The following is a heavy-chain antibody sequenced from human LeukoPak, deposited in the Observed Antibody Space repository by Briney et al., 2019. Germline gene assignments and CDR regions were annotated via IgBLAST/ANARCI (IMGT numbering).Heavy chain of an antibody. CDR3: AKDFLRRDGYPGGFDY. J-gene: IGHJ4*02. CDR1: GFTFDDYA. D-gene: IGHD5-24*01. V-gene: IGHV3-9*01. CDR2: ISWNSGSI. Sequence: PGRSLRLSCAASGFTFDDYAMHWVRQAPGKGLEWVSGISWNSGSIGYADSVKGRFTISRDNAKNSLYLQMNSLRAEDTALYYCAKDFLRRDGYPGGFDYWGQGTLVTVSS.